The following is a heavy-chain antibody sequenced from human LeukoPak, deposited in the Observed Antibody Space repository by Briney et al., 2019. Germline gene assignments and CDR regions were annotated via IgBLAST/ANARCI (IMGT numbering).Heavy chain of an antibody. CDR2: IYYSGST. J-gene: IGHJ5*02. CDR3: ARERRGYYSWFDP. D-gene: IGHD3-22*01. V-gene: IGHV4-59*12. Sequence: SETLSLTCTVSGGSISSYYWSWIRQPPGKGLEWIGCIYYSGSTNYNPSLKSRVSISVDTSKNQFSLKLSSVTAADTAVYYCARERRGYYSWFDPWGQGTLVTVSS. CDR1: GGSISSYY.